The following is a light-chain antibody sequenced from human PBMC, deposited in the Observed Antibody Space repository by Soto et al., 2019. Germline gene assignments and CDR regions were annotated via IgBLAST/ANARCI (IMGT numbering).Light chain of an antibody. CDR1: QSVSSN. CDR2: GAS. J-gene: IGKJ2*01. Sequence: EIVMTQSPATLSVSPGERATLSCRASQSVSSNLAWYQQKPGQAPRLLIYGASIRVTGIPARFSGSGSGTEFTLTISSLQSEDSAVYYCQQYNKWPPYTFGQGTKLEIK. CDR3: QQYNKWPPYT. V-gene: IGKV3-15*01.